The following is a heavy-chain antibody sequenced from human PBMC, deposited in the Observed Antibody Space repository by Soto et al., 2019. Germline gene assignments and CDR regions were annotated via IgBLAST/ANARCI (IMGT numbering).Heavy chain of an antibody. J-gene: IGHJ4*02. CDR2: ISDSGGST. D-gene: IGHD3-22*01. CDR3: AKGIRGYYLFDC. Sequence: QSGGSLRLSCAASGFTFSSYAMSWVRQAPGKGLEWVSGISDSGGSTYYADSVKGRLTISRDNSKNTLYLEMNSLRAEDTAVYFCAKGIRGYYLFDCWGQGTLVTVSS. V-gene: IGHV3-23*01. CDR1: GFTFSSYA.